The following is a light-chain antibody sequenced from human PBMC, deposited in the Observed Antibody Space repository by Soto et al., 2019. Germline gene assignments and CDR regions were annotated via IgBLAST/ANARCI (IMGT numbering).Light chain of an antibody. CDR3: QQYNTYGT. Sequence: IQMTQSPSTLSASVGDRVTITCRASQSISSLLAWYQQKPGKAPKLLIYKASSLESGVPSRFSGSGSGTEFTLSISNLQPDDFATYYCQQYNTYGTFGQGTKVEIK. CDR1: QSISSL. J-gene: IGKJ1*01. V-gene: IGKV1-5*03. CDR2: KAS.